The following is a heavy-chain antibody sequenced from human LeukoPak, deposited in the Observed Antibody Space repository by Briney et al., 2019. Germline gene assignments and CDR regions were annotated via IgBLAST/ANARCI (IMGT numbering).Heavy chain of an antibody. CDR1: GLTFNNNW. CDR3: TRATVHYDSSGYFEGLFAFDI. J-gene: IGHJ3*02. CDR2: IKEDGSEK. Sequence: GGSLRLSCAASGLTFNNNWMTWVRQAPGKGPEWVANIKEDGSEKFYVDSVEGRFTISRDNAKNSLYLQMTSLRAEDTAVYYCTRATVHYDSSGYFEGLFAFDIGGQGTMVTVSS. V-gene: IGHV3-7*01. D-gene: IGHD3-22*01.